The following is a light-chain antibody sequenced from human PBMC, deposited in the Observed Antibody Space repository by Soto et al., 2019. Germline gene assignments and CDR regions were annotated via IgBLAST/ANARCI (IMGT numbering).Light chain of an antibody. Sequence: QSVLTQPASLSGSPGQSITISRTGTSSDVGGYNSVSWYRQDPGKAPKLMIYDVTNRPSGVSNRFSGSKSGNTASLTISGLQAEDEADHYCSSFTSSITYVFGTGTKVTVL. CDR1: SSDVGGYNS. J-gene: IGLJ1*01. CDR2: DVT. CDR3: SSFTSSITYV. V-gene: IGLV2-14*01.